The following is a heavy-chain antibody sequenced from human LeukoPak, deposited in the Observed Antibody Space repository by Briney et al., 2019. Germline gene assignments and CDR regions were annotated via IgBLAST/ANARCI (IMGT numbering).Heavy chain of an antibody. J-gene: IGHJ4*02. D-gene: IGHD4-23*01. CDR2: ISYDGSNK. CDR3: ARAMDYGGNSAFDY. V-gene: IGHV3-30-3*01. Sequence: GGSLRLSCAASGFTFSSYAMHWVRQAPGKGLEWVAVISYDGSNKYYADSVKGRFTISRDNSKNTLYLQMNSLRAEDTAVYYCARAMDYGGNSAFDYWGQGTLVTVSS. CDR1: GFTFSSYA.